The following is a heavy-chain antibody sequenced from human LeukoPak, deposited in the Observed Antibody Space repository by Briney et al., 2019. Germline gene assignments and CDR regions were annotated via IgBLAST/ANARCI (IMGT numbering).Heavy chain of an antibody. D-gene: IGHD2-2*01. V-gene: IGHV3-30*02. CDR2: IRYDGSNK. Sequence: PGGSLRLSCAASGSTFSSYGMHWVRQAPGKGLEWVAFIRYDGSNKYYADSVKGRFTISRDNSKNTLYLQMNSLRAEDTAVYYCAKRLGYCSSTSCYALDYWGQGTLVTVSS. CDR3: AKRLGYCSSTSCYALDY. J-gene: IGHJ4*02. CDR1: GSTFSSYG.